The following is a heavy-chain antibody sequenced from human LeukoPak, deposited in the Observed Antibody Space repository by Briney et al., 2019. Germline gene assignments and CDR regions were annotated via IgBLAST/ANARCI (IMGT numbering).Heavy chain of an antibody. CDR1: GGTFSSYA. CDR2: IIPILGIA. J-gene: IGHJ4*02. Sequence: SVKVSCKASGGTFSSYAISWVRQAPGQGLEWMGRIIPILGIANYAQKFQGRVTITADKSTSTAYMELSSLRSEDTAVYYCASDTTFRGVTFFYWGQGTLVTVSS. CDR3: ASDTTFRGVTFFY. V-gene: IGHV1-69*04. D-gene: IGHD3-16*01.